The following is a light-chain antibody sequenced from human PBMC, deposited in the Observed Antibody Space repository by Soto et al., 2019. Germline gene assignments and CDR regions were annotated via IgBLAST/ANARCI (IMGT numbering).Light chain of an antibody. J-gene: IGLJ1*01. V-gene: IGLV2-14*03. CDR1: SGDFGGYNY. CDR3: NSYTNSNTLPV. CDR2: GVT. Sequence: SALPQPASVSGSPGQSITISCTGASGDFGGYNYVSWYQQHPGKAPQLLIYGVTNRPSGVSNRFSGSKSGNTASLTISGLQADDEAEYYCNSYTNSNTLPVFGTGTKVTVL.